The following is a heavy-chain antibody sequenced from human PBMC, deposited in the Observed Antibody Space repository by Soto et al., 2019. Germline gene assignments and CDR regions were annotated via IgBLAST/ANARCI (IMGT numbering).Heavy chain of an antibody. J-gene: IGHJ4*02. D-gene: IGHD5-12*01. Sequence: SETLSLTCTVSGASLSGFYWSWIRQSPEKGLEWIGYIYYSGYTSYNPSLKSRVTISVDTSKNQFSLNLNSVTAADTAVYYCARGNGYNYYWGQGSPVTVSS. V-gene: IGHV4-59*01. CDR3: ARGNGYNYY. CDR1: GASLSGFY. CDR2: IYYSGYT.